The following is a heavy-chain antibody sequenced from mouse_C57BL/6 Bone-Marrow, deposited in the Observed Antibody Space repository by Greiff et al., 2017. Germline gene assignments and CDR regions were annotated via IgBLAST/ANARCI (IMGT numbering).Heavy chain of an antibody. J-gene: IGHJ4*01. CDR3: AKGTTVAYYYAMDY. V-gene: IGHV14-3*01. D-gene: IGHD1-1*01. CDR1: GFNIKNTY. CDR2: IDTANGNY. Sequence: EVQLLQSVAELVRPGASVKLSCTASGFNIKNTYMHWVQQRPEQGLEWIGRIDTANGNYKYASKSPGKCTVTADPSSNRAYLQLSSLTSEDTASYYCAKGTTVAYYYAMDYVGQGTSVTFFS.